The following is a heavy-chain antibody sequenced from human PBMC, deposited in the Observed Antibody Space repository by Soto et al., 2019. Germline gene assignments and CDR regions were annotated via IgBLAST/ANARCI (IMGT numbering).Heavy chain of an antibody. CDR3: GRTSTSGTRFDH. D-gene: IGHD1-1*01. CDR2: VYHSGST. CDR1: GGSISTSNW. V-gene: IGHV4-4*02. Sequence: QVQLQESGPGLVKPSGTLSLTCAVSGGSISTSNWWSWVRQPPGKGLEWIGEVYHSGSTNYNPSFKSRVAMSVDKSTNQFSLKLNSVTAADTALYYCGRTSTSGTRFDHWGQGSLVTVSS. J-gene: IGHJ4*02.